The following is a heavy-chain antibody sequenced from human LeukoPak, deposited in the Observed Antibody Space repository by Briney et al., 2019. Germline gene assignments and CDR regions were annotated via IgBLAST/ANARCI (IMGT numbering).Heavy chain of an antibody. V-gene: IGHV3-9*01. D-gene: IGHD3-22*01. CDR1: GFTFDDYA. J-gene: IGHJ4*02. CDR3: AKAPGYYYDSSIYWAY. Sequence: GGSLRLSCAASGFTFDDYAMHWVWQAPGKGLEWVSGISWNSGSIGYADSVKGRFTISRDNAKNSLYLQMKSLRAKDTALYYCAKAPGYYYDSSIYWAYWGQGTLVTVSS. CDR2: ISWNSGSI.